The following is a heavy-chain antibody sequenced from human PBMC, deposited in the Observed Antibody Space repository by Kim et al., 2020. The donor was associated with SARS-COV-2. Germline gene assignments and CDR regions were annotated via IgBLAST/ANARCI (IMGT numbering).Heavy chain of an antibody. V-gene: IGHV1-18*01. CDR3: ARVIRSGWYDYFDY. J-gene: IGHJ4*02. D-gene: IGHD6-19*01. Sequence: AQKLQGRVTMTTDTSTSTAYMELRSLRSDDTAVYYCARVIRSGWYDYFDYWGQGTLVTVSS.